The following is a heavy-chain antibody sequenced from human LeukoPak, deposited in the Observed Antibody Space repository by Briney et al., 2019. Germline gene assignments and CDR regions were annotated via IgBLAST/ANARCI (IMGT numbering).Heavy chain of an antibody. Sequence: PGGSLRLSCAASGFTFNNYAMAWVRQPPGKGLEWVSGISGSGGSTFYSVKGRFTISRDNSKNTLFLQMNRLRAEDTAIYYCVKDPRDTYGTNWFDPWGQGTRLTVSS. J-gene: IGHJ5*02. CDR3: VKDPRDTYGTNWFDP. V-gene: IGHV3-23*01. CDR1: GFTFNNYA. D-gene: IGHD1-1*01. CDR2: ISGSGGST.